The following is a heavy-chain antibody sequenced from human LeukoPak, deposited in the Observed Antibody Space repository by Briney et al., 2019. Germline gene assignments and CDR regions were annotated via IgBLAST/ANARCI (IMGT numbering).Heavy chain of an antibody. CDR2: IATSSSYT. CDR3: ARGHYGMEV. V-gene: IGHV3-11*06. CDR1: RFPFRDYY. J-gene: IGHJ6*02. Sequence: GGSLRLSCAASRFPFRDYYMSWIRQTPGKGLEWVSYIATSSSYTNYADSVKGRFTISRDNAKNSLYLQMSSLRAEDAAVYYCARGHYGMEVWGQGTTVTVSS.